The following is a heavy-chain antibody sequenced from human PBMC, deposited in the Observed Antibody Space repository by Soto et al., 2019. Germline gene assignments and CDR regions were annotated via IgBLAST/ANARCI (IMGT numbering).Heavy chain of an antibody. V-gene: IGHV2-26*01. CDR1: GFSLSNARMG. J-gene: IGHJ6*03. Sequence: SGPTLVXPTETLTLTCTVSGFSLSNARMGVSWIRQPPGKALEWLAHIFSNDEKSYSTSLKSRLTISKDTSKSQVVLTMTNMDPVDTATYYCARIRGKNYDILTGPDHYYYYYMDVWGKGTTVTVSS. CDR3: ARIRGKNYDILTGPDHYYYYYMDV. CDR2: IFSNDEK. D-gene: IGHD3-9*01.